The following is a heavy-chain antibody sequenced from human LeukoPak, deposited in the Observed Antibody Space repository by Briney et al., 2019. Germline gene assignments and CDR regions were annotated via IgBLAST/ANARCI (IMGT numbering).Heavy chain of an antibody. D-gene: IGHD2-21*02. J-gene: IGHJ5*02. Sequence: GASVKVSCKASGYTFTGYYMHWVRQAPGQGLEWMGWINPNSGGTNYAQKFQGRVTMTRDTSISTACMELSRLRSDDTAVYYCARDRKAIVVVTAIPRYNWFDPWGQGTLVTVSS. CDR3: ARDRKAIVVVTAIPRYNWFDP. V-gene: IGHV1-2*02. CDR2: INPNSGGT. CDR1: GYTFTGYY.